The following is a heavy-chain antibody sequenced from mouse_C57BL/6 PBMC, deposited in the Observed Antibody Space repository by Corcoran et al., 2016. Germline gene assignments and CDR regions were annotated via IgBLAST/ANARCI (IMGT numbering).Heavy chain of an antibody. CDR1: GYTFTTYG. Sequence: QIQLVQSGPELKKPGETVKISCKASGYTFTTYGMSWVKQAPGKGLKWMGWINTYSGVPTYADDFKGRFAFSLETSASTAYLQINNLKNEDTATYFCAKGWDDWYFDVCGTGTTVTVSS. CDR2: INTYSGVP. J-gene: IGHJ1*03. D-gene: IGHD4-1*01. V-gene: IGHV9-3*01. CDR3: AKGWDDWYFDV.